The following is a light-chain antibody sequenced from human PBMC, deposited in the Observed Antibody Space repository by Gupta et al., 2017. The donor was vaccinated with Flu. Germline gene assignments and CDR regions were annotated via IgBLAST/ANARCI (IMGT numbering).Light chain of an antibody. CDR1: QSVSDL. CDR2: TAS. Sequence: VQMPQSPSTLSASVGDIVTITGRASQSVSDLLDWYLQKPGRAPKLLIFTASRLGSGVPSRFTGSGSGTEFSLTINGLQPDDFAIYYCKQYKSSLWVTFGPGTKVD. CDR3: KQYKSSLWVT. J-gene: IGKJ3*01. V-gene: IGKV1-5*03.